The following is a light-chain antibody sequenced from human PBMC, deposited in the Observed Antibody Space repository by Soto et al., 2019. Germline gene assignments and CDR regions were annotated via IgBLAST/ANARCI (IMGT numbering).Light chain of an antibody. Sequence: ELVLTQSPATLSSFPGDRATLSCRASQTVSSSYLAWYQQKPGQAPRLLMFRTSSRATGFPARFSGSGSGTEFNLTISSLQSEDFGVYYCQQYNNWPRATFGGGTKVDIK. CDR3: QQYNNWPRAT. CDR2: RTS. CDR1: QTVSSSY. V-gene: IGKV3-15*01. J-gene: IGKJ4*01.